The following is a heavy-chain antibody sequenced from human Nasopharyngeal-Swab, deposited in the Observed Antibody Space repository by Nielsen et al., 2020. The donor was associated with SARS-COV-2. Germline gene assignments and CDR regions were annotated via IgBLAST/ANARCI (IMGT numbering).Heavy chain of an antibody. Sequence: ASVKVSCKASGYTFTSYAMHWVRQAPGQRLEWMGWINAGNGNTKYSQKFQGRVTITRDTSASTAYMELSSLRSEDTAVYYCAGGDIVVVPAKGNWFEPWGQGTLVTVSS. V-gene: IGHV1-3*01. D-gene: IGHD2-2*01. CDR3: AGGDIVVVPAKGNWFEP. CDR2: INAGNGNT. J-gene: IGHJ5*02. CDR1: GYTFTSYA.